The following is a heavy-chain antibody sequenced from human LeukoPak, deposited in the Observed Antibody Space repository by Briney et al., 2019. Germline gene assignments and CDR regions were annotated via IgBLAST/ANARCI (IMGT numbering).Heavy chain of an antibody. V-gene: IGHV4-4*09. CDR1: GGSISSYY. J-gene: IGHJ4*02. D-gene: IGHD5-24*01. CDR2: IYTSGST. Sequence: SETLSLTWTVSGGSISSYYWSWIRQPPGKGLEWIGYIYTSGSTKYNPSLKSRVTISVDTSKNQFSLKLSSVTAADTAVYYCARHRRDGYNFDYWGQGILVTVSS. CDR3: ARHRRDGYNFDY.